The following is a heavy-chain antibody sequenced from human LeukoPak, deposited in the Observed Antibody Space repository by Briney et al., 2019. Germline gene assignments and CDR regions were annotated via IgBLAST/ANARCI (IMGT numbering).Heavy chain of an antibody. Sequence: GSLRLSCADSGFTFISYAISWVRQAPGKGLGRGSAISGSGGSTYYADSVKGRFTISRDNSKNTLYLQMNSLRAEDTAVYYCAKDLYIVVVPAGFDPWGQGTLVTVSS. V-gene: IGHV3-23*01. J-gene: IGHJ5*02. CDR3: AKDLYIVVVPAGFDP. D-gene: IGHD2-2*01. CDR1: GFTFISYA. CDR2: ISGSGGST.